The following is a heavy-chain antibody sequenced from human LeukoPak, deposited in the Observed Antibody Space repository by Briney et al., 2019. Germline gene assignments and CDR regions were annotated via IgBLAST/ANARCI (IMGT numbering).Heavy chain of an antibody. D-gene: IGHD2-8*01. CDR1: GGSISSGSYY. CDR2: IYTSGST. CDR3: ARAPLLNPGVLGYFDY. V-gene: IGHV4-61*02. Sequence: SQTLSLTCTVSGGSISSGSYYWSWIRQPAGKGLEWIGRIYTSGSTNYNPSLKSRVTISVDTSKNQFSLKLSSVTAADTAVYYCARAPLLNPGVLGYFDYWGQGTLVTVSS. J-gene: IGHJ4*02.